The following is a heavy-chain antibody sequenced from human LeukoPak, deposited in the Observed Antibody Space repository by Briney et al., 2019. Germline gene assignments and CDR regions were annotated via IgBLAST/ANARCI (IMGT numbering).Heavy chain of an antibody. D-gene: IGHD2-2*01. CDR2: IYYSGST. V-gene: IGHV4-61*01. J-gene: IGHJ5*02. CDR3: ARVVVPAENWFDP. Sequence: ASETLSLTCTVSGGSVSSGSYYWSWIRQPPGKGLEWIGYIYYSGSTNYNPSLKSRVTISVDTSKNQFSLKLSSVTAADTAVYYCARVVVPAENWFDPWGQGTLATVSS. CDR1: GGSVSSGSYY.